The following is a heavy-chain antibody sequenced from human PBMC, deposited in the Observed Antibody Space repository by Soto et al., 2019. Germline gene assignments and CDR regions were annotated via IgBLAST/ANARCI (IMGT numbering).Heavy chain of an antibody. D-gene: IGHD3-3*01. V-gene: IGHV4-4*02. CDR3: ARDRGDFWSGYYSGAGGYYYMDV. CDR2: IYHSGST. J-gene: IGHJ6*03. CDR1: SGSISSSNW. Sequence: SETLSLTCAVSSGSISSSNWWSWVRQPPGKGLEWIGEIYHSGSTNYNPSLKSRVTISVDTSKNQFSLKLSSVTAADTAVYYCARDRGDFWSGYYSGAGGYYYMDVWGKGTTVTVSS.